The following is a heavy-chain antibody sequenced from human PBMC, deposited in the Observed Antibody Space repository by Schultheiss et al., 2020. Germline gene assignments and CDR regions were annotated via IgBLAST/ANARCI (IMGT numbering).Heavy chain of an antibody. D-gene: IGHD4-17*01. V-gene: IGHV3-30-3*01. Sequence: GGSLRLSCAASGFTFSDYAVHWVRQAPGKGLEWVAVISYDGIKKYYADSVEGRFTISRDNSNNTLYLQMNSLRAEDTAVYYCTRDRSHDYGAQRFGMDVWGQGATVSVSS. CDR2: ISYDGIKK. CDR3: TRDRSHDYGAQRFGMDV. J-gene: IGHJ6*02. CDR1: GFTFSDYA.